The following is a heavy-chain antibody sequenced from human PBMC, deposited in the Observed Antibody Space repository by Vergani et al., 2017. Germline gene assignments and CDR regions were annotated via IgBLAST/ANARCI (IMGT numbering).Heavy chain of an antibody. D-gene: IGHD3-9*01. J-gene: IGHJ6*02. CDR1: FDSIRNLY. Sequence: QVQLQESGPGLVKSSETLSLTCSVSFDSIRNLYCNWIRQPPGKGLEWIGSIHYSENTNYNPSLKTRVTISVDTSKNQFSLTLTSVTAADTAVYYCARDRYDILGYYYYGMDVWGQGTTVTVSS. CDR3: ARDRYDILGYYYYGMDV. V-gene: IGHV4-59*11. CDR2: IHYSENT.